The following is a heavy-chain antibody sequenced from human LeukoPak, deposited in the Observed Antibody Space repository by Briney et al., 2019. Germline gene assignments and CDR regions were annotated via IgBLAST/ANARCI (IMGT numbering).Heavy chain of an antibody. V-gene: IGHV3-48*02. CDR2: ISGSGSTI. CDR3: TRGAIPGYGDNWFWFDS. Sequence: GSLRLSCVASGLTFSTTSMNWVRQAPGKGLEWVSYISGSGSTIYYTDSVKGRFTISRDNARNSVYLQMNSLRDEDTATYYCTRGAIPGYGDNWFWFDSWGQGTLVSVSS. CDR1: GLTFSTTS. D-gene: IGHD1-1*01. J-gene: IGHJ5*01.